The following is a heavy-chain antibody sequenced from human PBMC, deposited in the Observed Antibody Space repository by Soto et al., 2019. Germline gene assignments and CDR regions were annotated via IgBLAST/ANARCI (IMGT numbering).Heavy chain of an antibody. CDR1: GYTLTELS. CDR2: FDPEDGET. J-gene: IGHJ4*02. D-gene: IGHD5-12*01. Sequence: ASVKVSCKVSGYTLTELSMHWVRQAPGKGLEWMGGFDPEDGETIYAQKFQGRVTMTEDTSTDTAYMELSSLRSEDTAVYYCATAPRYTVAICYDYWGQGTLVTVS. V-gene: IGHV1-24*01. CDR3: ATAPRYTVAICYDY.